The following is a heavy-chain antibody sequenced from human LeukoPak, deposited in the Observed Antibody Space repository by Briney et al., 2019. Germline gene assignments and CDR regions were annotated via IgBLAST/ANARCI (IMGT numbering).Heavy chain of an antibody. V-gene: IGHV1-69*13. CDR1: GGTFSNSV. D-gene: IGHD4-17*01. Sequence: WASVKVSCKASGGTFSNSVIHWVRQAPGQGLEWMGGIIPIFGTADYAQRFQGRVTITADESTSTAYMELSSLRSEDTAVYYCARGPFHDYGDYVWGGAGPYYFDYWGQGTLVTVSS. J-gene: IGHJ4*02. CDR2: IIPIFGTA. CDR3: ARGPFHDYGDYVWGGAGPYYFDY.